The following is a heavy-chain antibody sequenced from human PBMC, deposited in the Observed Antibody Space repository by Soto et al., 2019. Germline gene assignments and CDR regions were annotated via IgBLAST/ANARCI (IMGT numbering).Heavy chain of an antibody. J-gene: IGHJ4*02. CDR3: ARELDIVVVPSAISY. Sequence: GGSLRLSCAASGFTFRTYAMNWVRQAPGKGLEWVSTISGSNGRTYYADSVKGRFTISRDNSKDTLFLQMNSLRAEDTAIYYCARELDIVVVPSAISYWGQGALVTVSS. V-gene: IGHV3-23*01. CDR2: ISGSNGRT. CDR1: GFTFRTYA. D-gene: IGHD2-2*02.